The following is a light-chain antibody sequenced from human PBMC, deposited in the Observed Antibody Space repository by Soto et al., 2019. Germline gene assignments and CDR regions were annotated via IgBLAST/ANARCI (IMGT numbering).Light chain of an antibody. CDR2: SSN. V-gene: IGLV1-44*01. J-gene: IGLJ2*01. CDR3: AAWDDSLNGVV. CDR1: SSNIGSNS. Sequence: QSVLTQPPSASGTPGQRVTISCSGSSSNIGSNSVNWYQQLPGTAPKLLLYSSNQRPSGVPHRFSGSKSGTSASLAISWLQSEYEADYYCAAWDDSLNGVVFGGGTKLNVL.